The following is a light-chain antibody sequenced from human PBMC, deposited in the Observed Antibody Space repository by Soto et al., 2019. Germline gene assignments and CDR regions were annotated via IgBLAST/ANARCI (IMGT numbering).Light chain of an antibody. CDR2: EVT. J-gene: IGLJ1*01. CDR3: CSYAGRNFYV. CDR1: SSDVGGYNY. V-gene: IGLV2-11*01. Sequence: QSVLTQPRSVSVSPGQSVTISCTGTSSDVGGYNYVSWYQQHPGKAPKLMILEVTKRPLGVPDRFSGSKSGNTASLTISGLQAEDEADYYCCSYAGRNFYVSGTGTKVTVL.